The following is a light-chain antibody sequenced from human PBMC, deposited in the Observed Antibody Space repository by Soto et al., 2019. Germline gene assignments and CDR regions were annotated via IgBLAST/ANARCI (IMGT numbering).Light chain of an antibody. CDR2: AAS. V-gene: IGKV3-15*01. CDR1: ESISSN. CDR3: QQYHPWPPATT. J-gene: IGKJ5*01. Sequence: EIVLTQSPATLSVSPGERATLSCRASESISSNLAWYQQKPCQAPRLLLYAASTRATGLPARFSGSGSGTEFTLTISSLQSEDVAFYDCQQYHPWPPATTFGQGTRLDIK.